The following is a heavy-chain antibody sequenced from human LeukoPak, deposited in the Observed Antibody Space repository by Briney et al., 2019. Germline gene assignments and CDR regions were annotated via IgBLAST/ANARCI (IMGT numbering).Heavy chain of an antibody. J-gene: IGHJ4*02. CDR1: GFTFSSYG. D-gene: IGHD5-18*01. CDR2: ISYDGSNK. CDR3: AKGGGYSHGPSAPIDY. Sequence: GRSLRLSCAASGFTFSSYGMHWVRQAPGKGLEWVAVISYDGSNKYYADSVKGRFTISRDNSKNTLYLQMNSLRAEDTAVYYCAKGGGYSHGPSAPIDYWGQGTLVTVSS. V-gene: IGHV3-30*18.